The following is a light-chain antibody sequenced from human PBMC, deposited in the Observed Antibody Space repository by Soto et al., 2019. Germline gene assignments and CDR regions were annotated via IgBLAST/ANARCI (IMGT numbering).Light chain of an antibody. J-gene: IGLJ2*01. Sequence: QSVLTQPAPVSGTTGQPITISCTGTSSDLGDYNFASWYQQHPGQAPKLMSYEVSKRPSGVSNRFSGSKSGNKASLTISRLQAEDEADYFCSSYTTSSFVVFGGGTKVTVL. CDR2: EVS. V-gene: IGLV2-14*01. CDR3: SSYTTSSFVV. CDR1: SSDLGDYNF.